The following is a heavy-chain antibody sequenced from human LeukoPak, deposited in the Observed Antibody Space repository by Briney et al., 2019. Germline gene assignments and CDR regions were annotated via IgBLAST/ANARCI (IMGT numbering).Heavy chain of an antibody. CDR3: ARQMGFPWYFDL. Sequence: PSETLSLTCTVSGGSISSSTHYWGWIRQPPGKGLERIGNIYYRGSTYYNPSLKSRVTISVDTSKNQFSLKLSSVTAADTAVFYRARQMGFPWYFDLWGRGTLVTVSS. CDR1: GGSISSSTHY. D-gene: IGHD5-24*01. V-gene: IGHV4-39*01. J-gene: IGHJ2*01. CDR2: IYYRGST.